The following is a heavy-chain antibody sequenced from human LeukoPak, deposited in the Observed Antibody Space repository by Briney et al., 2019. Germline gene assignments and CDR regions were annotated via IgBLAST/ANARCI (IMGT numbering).Heavy chain of an antibody. D-gene: IGHD3-10*01. CDR1: GYTFTGYY. V-gene: IGHV1-2*02. CDR3: ASRGGSGKYDFDF. J-gene: IGHJ4*02. Sequence: ASVKVSCKASGYTFTGYYMHWVRQAPGQGLEWMGWINPNSGNTNYAQKFQGRVTMTRDTSISTAYMELSSLRYDDTAVYYCASRGGSGKYDFDFWGQGTLVTVSS. CDR2: INPNSGNT.